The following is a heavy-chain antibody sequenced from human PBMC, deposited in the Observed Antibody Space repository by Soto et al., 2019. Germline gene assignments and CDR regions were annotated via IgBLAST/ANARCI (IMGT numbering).Heavy chain of an antibody. V-gene: IGHV1-46*01. CDR2: INPSSGST. J-gene: IGHJ6*02. D-gene: IGHD4-17*01. CDR1: GYSFTRYY. Sequence: QVQLVQSGAEVKKPGASVKVSCKASGYSFTRYYMHWVRQAPGQGLEWMGIINPSSGSTNYAQKFQGRVTMTMDMSTNTVYMEMSSLRSEDSAVYYCARDRVYGAHYYYGMDVWGQGTTVTVSS. CDR3: ARDRVYGAHYYYGMDV.